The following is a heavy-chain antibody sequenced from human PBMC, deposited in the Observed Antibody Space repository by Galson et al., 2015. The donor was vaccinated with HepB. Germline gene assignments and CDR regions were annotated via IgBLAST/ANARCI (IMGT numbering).Heavy chain of an antibody. CDR1: GFTFSDYY. CDR3: ARDPRPRVAAAKPDY. J-gene: IGHJ4*02. D-gene: IGHD6-13*01. Sequence: SLRLSCAASGFTFSDYYMSWIRQAPGKGLEWVSYISTSSSYTNYGDSVKGRFTISRDNAKNSLYQQMNSLRDEDTAVYYCARDPRPRVAAAKPDYWGQGTLVTVSS. V-gene: IGHV3-11*05. CDR2: ISTSSSYT.